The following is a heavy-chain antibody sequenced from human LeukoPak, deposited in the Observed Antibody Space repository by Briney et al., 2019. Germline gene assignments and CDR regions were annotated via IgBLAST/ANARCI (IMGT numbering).Heavy chain of an antibody. CDR3: ARKGPFIAVVPAATTRQNWFDP. Sequence: SETLSLTCAVYGGSFSGYYWSWIRQPPGKGLEWIGEINHSGSTNYNPSLKSRVTISVDTSKNQFSLKLSSVTAADTAVYYCARKGPFIAVVPAATTRQNWFDPWGQGTLVTVSS. CDR1: GGSFSGYY. CDR2: INHSGST. J-gene: IGHJ5*02. D-gene: IGHD2-2*01. V-gene: IGHV4-34*01.